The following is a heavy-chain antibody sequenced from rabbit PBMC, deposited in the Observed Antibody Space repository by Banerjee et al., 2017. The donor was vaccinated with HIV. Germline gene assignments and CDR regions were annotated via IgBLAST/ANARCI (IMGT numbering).Heavy chain of an antibody. V-gene: IGHV1S7*01. D-gene: IGHD8-1*01. J-gene: IGHJ4*01. CDR2: IYTGRGIT. Sequence: QLKETGGGLVQPGGSLTLSCKASGFDFSGYYMSWVRQAPGKGLEWVGIIYTGRGITYYANWVNGRFTISSHNAQNTLYLQLNSLTAADTATYFCARDGGRSVYTQYYFNLWGQGTLVTVS. CDR3: ARDGGRSVYTQYYFNL. CDR1: GFDFSGYY.